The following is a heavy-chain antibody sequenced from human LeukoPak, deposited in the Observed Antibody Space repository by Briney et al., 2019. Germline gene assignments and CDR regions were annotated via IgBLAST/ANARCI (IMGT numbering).Heavy chain of an antibody. V-gene: IGHV4-59*01. CDR2: IYYSGST. D-gene: IGHD6-13*01. J-gene: IGHJ5*02. CDR1: GGSISSYY. CDR3: ARAARRPRTYSSSPNWFDP. Sequence: PSETLSLTCTVSGGSISSYYWSWIRQPPGKGLEWIGYIYYSGSTNYNPSLKSRVTISVDTSKNQFSLKLSSVTAADTAVYYCARAARRPRTYSSSPNWFDPWGQGTLVTVSS.